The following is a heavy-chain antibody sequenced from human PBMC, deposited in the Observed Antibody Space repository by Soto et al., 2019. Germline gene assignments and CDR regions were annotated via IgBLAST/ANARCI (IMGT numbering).Heavy chain of an antibody. D-gene: IGHD3-3*01. CDR1: GFTVSSNY. V-gene: IGHV3-53*01. Sequence: HPGGSLRLSCAASGFTVSSNYMSWVRQAPGKGLEWVSVIYSGGSTYYADSVKGRFTISRDNSKNTLYLQMNSLRAEDTAVYYCARGITIFGVVIPTGYGMDVWGQGTTVTVSS. CDR3: ARGITIFGVVIPTGYGMDV. CDR2: IYSGGST. J-gene: IGHJ6*02.